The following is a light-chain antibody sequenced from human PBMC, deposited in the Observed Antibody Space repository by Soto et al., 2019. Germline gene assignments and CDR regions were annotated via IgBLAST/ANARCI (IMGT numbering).Light chain of an antibody. J-gene: IGKJ1*01. CDR1: QPVGRSY. CDR2: GTS. Sequence: VVLTQSPGILYLSPGERATLSCRASQPVGRSYLAWYQQKPGQPPRLLIFGTSTRATGIPDRFSGGGSGTEFTLTISRLDPEDFAVYYCQQYDNTPPWTFGQGTRVEVK. V-gene: IGKV3-20*01. CDR3: QQYDNTPPWT.